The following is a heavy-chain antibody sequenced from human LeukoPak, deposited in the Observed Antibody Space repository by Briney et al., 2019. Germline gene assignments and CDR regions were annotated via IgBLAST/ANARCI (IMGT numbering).Heavy chain of an antibody. CDR2: INHSGST. V-gene: IGHV4-34*01. CDR3: AGHLRWFDY. CDR1: GGSFSGYY. D-gene: IGHD4-23*01. J-gene: IGHJ4*02. Sequence: SETLSLTCAVCGGSFSGYYWSWIRQPPGKGLEWIGEINHSGSTNYNPSLKSRVTISVDTSKNQFSLKLSSVTAADTAVYYCAGHLRWFDYWGQGTLVTVSS.